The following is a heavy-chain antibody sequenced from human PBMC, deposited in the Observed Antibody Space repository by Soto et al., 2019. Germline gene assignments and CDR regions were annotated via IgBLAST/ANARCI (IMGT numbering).Heavy chain of an antibody. J-gene: IGHJ4*02. CDR3: AKGPRWVVVIPPYPLHAYDY. CDR1: GFTFSSYA. D-gene: IGHD3-22*01. CDR2: ISGSGGST. V-gene: IGHV3-23*01. Sequence: GGSLRLSCAASGFTFSSYAMSWVRQAPGKGLEWVSAISGSGGSTYYADSVKGRFTISRDNSKNTLYLQMNSLRAEDTAVYYCAKGPRWVVVIPPYPLHAYDYWGQGTLVTVSS.